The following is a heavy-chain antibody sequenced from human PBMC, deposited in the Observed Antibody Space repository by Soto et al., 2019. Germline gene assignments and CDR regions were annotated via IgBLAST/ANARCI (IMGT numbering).Heavy chain of an antibody. CDR2: ISSSSSYT. D-gene: IGHD1-26*01. Sequence: QVQLVESGGGLVKPGGSLRLSCAASGFTFSDYYMSWIRQAPGKGLEWVSYISSSSSYTNYADSVKGRFTISRDNAKNSLYLQMNSLRAEDTAVYYCARYEWELPYSLWGQGTLVTVSS. J-gene: IGHJ4*02. V-gene: IGHV3-11*06. CDR1: GFTFSDYY. CDR3: ARYEWELPYSL.